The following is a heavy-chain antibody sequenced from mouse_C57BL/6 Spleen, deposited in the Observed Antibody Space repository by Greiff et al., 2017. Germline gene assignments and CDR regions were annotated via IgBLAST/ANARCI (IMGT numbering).Heavy chain of an antibody. J-gene: IGHJ3*01. D-gene: IGHD2-5*01. Sequence: VKVVESGPGLVAPSQSLSITCTVSGFSLTSYAISWVRQPPGKGLEWLGVIWTGGGTNYNSALKSRLSISKDNSKSQVFLKMNSLQTDDTARYYCARNEAYYSNYLFAYWGQGTLVTVSA. CDR3: ARNEAYYSNYLFAY. CDR1: GFSLTSYA. CDR2: IWTGGGT. V-gene: IGHV2-9-1*01.